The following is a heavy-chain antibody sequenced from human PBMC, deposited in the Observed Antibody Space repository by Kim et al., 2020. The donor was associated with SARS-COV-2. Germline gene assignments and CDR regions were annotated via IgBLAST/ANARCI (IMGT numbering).Heavy chain of an antibody. J-gene: IGHJ4*02. Sequence: ASVKVSCKASGYTFTGYYIHWVRQAPGQELDWMGWINPISGGPNYAQKFQGRVTMTSDTPITTANMELNSLTSDDTAVYFCARGDAVVSDYWGQGSLLTV. V-gene: IGHV1-2*02. CDR2: INPISGGP. CDR1: GYTFTGYY. CDR3: ARGDAVVSDY.